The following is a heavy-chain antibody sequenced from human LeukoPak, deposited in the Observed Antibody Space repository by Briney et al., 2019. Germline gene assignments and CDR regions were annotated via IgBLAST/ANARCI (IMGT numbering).Heavy chain of an antibody. Sequence: GGTLRLSCAASGFTFSGYDMSWVRQAPGKGLEWVAATSSSDAGTYHADSVRGRFTISRDNSKNTLYLQMNSLRAEDTAVYYCGRHLYYYYYMDVWGKGTTVTISS. V-gene: IGHV3-23*01. CDR1: GFTFSGYD. CDR2: TSSSDAGT. J-gene: IGHJ6*03. CDR3: GRHLYYYYYMDV.